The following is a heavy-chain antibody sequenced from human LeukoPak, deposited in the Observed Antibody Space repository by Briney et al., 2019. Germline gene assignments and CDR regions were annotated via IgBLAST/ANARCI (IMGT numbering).Heavy chain of an antibody. J-gene: IGHJ4*02. D-gene: IGHD3-16*01. V-gene: IGHV1-2*02. CDR1: GYTFIGSY. CDR2: INPHNGVP. Sequence: SLKVSCKASGYTFIGSYLHWVRQAPGQGLEWMGWINPHNGVPNYTQKFQGRVTMARDTSITTAYTGLTRPKTDDTPRYYRASVRDICGGGGPYYLDYWGQGSLVTVSS. CDR3: ASVRDICGGGGPYYLDY.